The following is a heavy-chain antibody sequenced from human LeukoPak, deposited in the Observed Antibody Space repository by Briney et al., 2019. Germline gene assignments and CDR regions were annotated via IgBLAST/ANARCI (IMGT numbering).Heavy chain of an antibody. Sequence: PGGSLRLSCAASGFTFSSFAMSWVRQAPGEGLEWVSTISGSGGSTYYADSVKGRFTISRDNSKNTLYLQMNSLRAEDSAVYFCAKLPWGAKIGESIDYWGQGTLVTVSS. CDR2: ISGSGGST. D-gene: IGHD3-10*01. J-gene: IGHJ4*02. CDR1: GFTFSSFA. V-gene: IGHV3-23*01. CDR3: AKLPWGAKIGESIDY.